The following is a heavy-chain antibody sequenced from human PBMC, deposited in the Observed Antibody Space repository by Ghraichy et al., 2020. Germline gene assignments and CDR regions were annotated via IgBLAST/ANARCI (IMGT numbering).Heavy chain of an antibody. CDR3: ARRYFSCSGDNCYHWYFDL. D-gene: IGHD2-15*01. CDR1: GFTFSNHW. Sequence: GESLRLSCAASGFTFSNHWMTWVRQAPGKGLEWVANIRQDGIEKYSVDSVKGRFTISRDNAKNSLYLQMNSLRAEDTAVYHCARRYFSCSGDNCYHWYFDLWGRGTLVTVSS. J-gene: IGHJ2*01. CDR2: IRQDGIEK. V-gene: IGHV3-7*03.